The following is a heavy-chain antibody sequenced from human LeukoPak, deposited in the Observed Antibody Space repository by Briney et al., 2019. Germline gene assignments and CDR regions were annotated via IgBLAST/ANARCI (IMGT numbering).Heavy chain of an antibody. Sequence: ASVKVSCKASGYTFTSYGISWVRQAPGQGLEWMGWISAYNGNTNYAQKLQGRVTMTTDTSTSTAYMELRSLRSDDTAVYYCARSNLEKGYYYYGMDVWGQGTTVTVSS. V-gene: IGHV1-18*01. CDR2: ISAYNGNT. CDR3: ARSNLEKGYYYYGMDV. D-gene: IGHD1-1*01. CDR1: GYTFTSYG. J-gene: IGHJ6*02.